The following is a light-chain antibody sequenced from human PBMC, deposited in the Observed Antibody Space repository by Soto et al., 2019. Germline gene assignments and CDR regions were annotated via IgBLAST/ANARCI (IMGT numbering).Light chain of an antibody. V-gene: IGLV3-21*02. CDR1: SFGTIT. J-gene: IGLJ3*02. Sequence: SCELNQPPSVSVAPGQTARITCGTSSFGTITVHWYQQRPGQAPVVVVDDDTDRPSGIPERFSGSKSGNTATLTISRVEAGDEADYYCQVWDSRRDHVVFGGGTKLTVL. CDR3: QVWDSRRDHVV. CDR2: DDT.